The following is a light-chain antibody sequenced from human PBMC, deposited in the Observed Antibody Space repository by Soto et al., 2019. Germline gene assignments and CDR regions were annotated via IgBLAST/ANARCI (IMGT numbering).Light chain of an antibody. V-gene: IGKV1-5*03. CDR2: KAS. J-gene: IGKJ1*01. CDR1: QSISDL. CDR3: QQYNGYWT. Sequence: DIQMTQSPSTLSAFVGDRITITCRASQSISDLLAWYQQKPGKAPRLLIYKASTLKSGVPSRFSGRGSGTEYTLTISSLQPDDFATYDCQQYNGYWTFGQGTNVEI.